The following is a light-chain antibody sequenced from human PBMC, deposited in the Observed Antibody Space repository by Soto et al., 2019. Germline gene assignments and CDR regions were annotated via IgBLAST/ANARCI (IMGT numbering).Light chain of an antibody. Sequence: EIVLTQSPATLSLSPGERAALSCRASQTVSSSLAWYQQKPGQAPRLLIHGASTRATGIPARFSGSGSGTEFTLTISSLQSEDFAVYYCQQYSDWRPQFGQGTKVDTK. J-gene: IGKJ1*01. V-gene: IGKV3-15*01. CDR2: GAS. CDR1: QTVSSS. CDR3: QQYSDWRPQ.